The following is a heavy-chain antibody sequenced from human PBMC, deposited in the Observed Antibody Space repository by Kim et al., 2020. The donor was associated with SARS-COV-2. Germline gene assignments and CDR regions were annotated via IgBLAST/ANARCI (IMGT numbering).Heavy chain of an antibody. Sequence: GGSLRLSCAASGFTFSSYAMHWVRQAPGKGLEWVAVISYDGSNKYYADSVKGRFTISRDNSKNTLYLQMNSLRAEDTAVNYCARAATGSYYYGMDVWGQGTTVTVSS. CDR3: ARAATGSYYYGMDV. J-gene: IGHJ6*02. V-gene: IGHV3-30*04. D-gene: IGHD2-15*01. CDR1: GFTFSSYA. CDR2: ISYDGSNK.